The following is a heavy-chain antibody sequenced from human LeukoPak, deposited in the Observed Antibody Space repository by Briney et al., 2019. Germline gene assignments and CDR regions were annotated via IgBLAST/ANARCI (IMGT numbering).Heavy chain of an antibody. CDR3: ARANWGSVDC. Sequence: SETLSLTCAVYGGSFSGYYWSWIRRPPGKGLEWIGEINHSGSTNYNPSLKSRVTISVDTSKNQFSLKLSSVTAADTAVYYCARANWGSVDCWGQGTLVTVSS. J-gene: IGHJ4*02. CDR1: GGSFSGYY. V-gene: IGHV4-34*01. CDR2: INHSGST. D-gene: IGHD7-27*01.